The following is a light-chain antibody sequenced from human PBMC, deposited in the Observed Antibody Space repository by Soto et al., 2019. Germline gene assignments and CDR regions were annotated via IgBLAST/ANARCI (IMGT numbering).Light chain of an antibody. J-gene: IGKJ2*01. CDR1: QSVLYSSNNKNY. V-gene: IGKV4-1*01. CDR2: WAS. CDR3: QQYNSTPYT. Sequence: DIVMTQSPDSLAVSLGERATINCKSSQSVLYSSNNKNYLAWYQQKPGQPPKLLIYWASTRESGVPERFSGSGSGTDFTLTISSLQAEDVATYYCQQYNSTPYTFGQGTKLEIK.